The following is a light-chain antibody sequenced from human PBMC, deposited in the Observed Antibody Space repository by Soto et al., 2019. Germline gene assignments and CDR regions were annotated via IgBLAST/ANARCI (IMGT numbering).Light chain of an antibody. CDR1: NSYVGGYNY. V-gene: IGLV2-14*01. Sequence: QSVVTQPAPLSGSPGPSIALSFTGTNSYVGGYNYVSWYQLHPDKAPKLIIYDVSNRPSGVSNRFSGSKSGNTASLTISGLQPEDEADYYCSSYKSSTTRVFGTGTKVTVL. J-gene: IGLJ1*01. CDR3: SSYKSSTTRV. CDR2: DVS.